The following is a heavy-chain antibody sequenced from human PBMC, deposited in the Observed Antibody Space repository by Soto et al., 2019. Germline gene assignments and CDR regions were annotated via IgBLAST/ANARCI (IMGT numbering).Heavy chain of an antibody. CDR2: ISGSGGST. D-gene: IGHD1-7*01. V-gene: IGHV3-23*01. CDR3: AKWAAVWYNWNYGYGMDV. CDR1: GFTFSSYA. Sequence: SGGSLRLSCAASGFTFSSYAMSWVRQAPGKGLEWVSAISGSGGSTYYADSVKGRFTISRDNSKNTLYLQMNSLRAEDTAVYYCAKWAAVWYNWNYGYGMDVWGQGTTVTVSS. J-gene: IGHJ6*02.